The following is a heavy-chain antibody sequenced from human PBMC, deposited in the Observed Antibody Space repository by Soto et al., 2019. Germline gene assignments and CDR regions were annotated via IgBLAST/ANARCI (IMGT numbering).Heavy chain of an antibody. V-gene: IGHV3-30*03. J-gene: IGHJ4*02. CDR2: ISYEGSEI. CDR3: AIVRVVDSPLDH. CDR1: GFTFTNNG. Sequence: QVQLVESGGGVVQPGRSLRLSCAGSGFTFTNNGMHWVRQAPGKGLEWVAVISYEGSEIFYADPVKGRFTISRDNSRSTLFVHMSSPRSEDTAVYYCAIVRVVDSPLDHWGQGTLVTVSS. D-gene: IGHD2-15*01.